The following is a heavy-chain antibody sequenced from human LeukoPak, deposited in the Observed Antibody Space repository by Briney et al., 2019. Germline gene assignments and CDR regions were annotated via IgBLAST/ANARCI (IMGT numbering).Heavy chain of an antibody. D-gene: IGHD6-6*01. Sequence: SETLSLTCTVSGGSISSYYWSWIRQPPRKGLEWIGYIYYSGSTNYNPSLKSRVTISVDTSKNQFSLKLSSVTAADTAVYYCARHLFRGIAALNPFDYWGQGTLVTVSS. CDR2: IYYSGST. J-gene: IGHJ4*02. CDR1: GGSISSYY. CDR3: ARHLFRGIAALNPFDY. V-gene: IGHV4-59*08.